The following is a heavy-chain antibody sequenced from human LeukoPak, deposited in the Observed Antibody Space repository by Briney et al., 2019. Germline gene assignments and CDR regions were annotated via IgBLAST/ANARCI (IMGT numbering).Heavy chain of an antibody. Sequence: PSETLSLTCTVSGGSISSSSYYWGWIRQPPGKGLEWIGSIYYSGSTYYDPSLKSRVTISVDTSKNQFSLKLSSVTAADTAVYYCARRLAGTEDYWGQGTLVTVSS. CDR3: ARRLAGTEDY. CDR1: GGSISSSSYY. J-gene: IGHJ4*02. CDR2: IYYSGST. D-gene: IGHD6-13*01. V-gene: IGHV4-39*01.